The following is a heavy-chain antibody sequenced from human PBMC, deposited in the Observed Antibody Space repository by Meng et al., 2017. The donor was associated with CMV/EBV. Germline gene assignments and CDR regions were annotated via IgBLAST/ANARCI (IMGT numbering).Heavy chain of an antibody. CDR3: ARDRTMVRGVTGY. CDR1: GYTFTSYG. V-gene: IGHV1-18*01. J-gene: IGHJ4*02. CDR2: ISAYNGNT. D-gene: IGHD3-10*01. Sequence: VRVVGGGAEGKRPGASVKGSCKASGYTFTSYGISGVRQAPGQGLEWMGWISAYNGNTNYAQKLQGRVTMTTDTSTSTAYMELRSLRSDDTAVYYCARDRTMVRGVTGYWGQGTLVTVSS.